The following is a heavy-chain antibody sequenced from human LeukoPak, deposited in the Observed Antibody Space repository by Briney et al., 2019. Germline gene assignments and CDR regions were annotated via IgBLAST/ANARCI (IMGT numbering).Heavy chain of an antibody. J-gene: IGHJ4*02. CDR1: GGSFRGYY. V-gene: IGHV4-34*01. D-gene: IGHD5-24*01. CDR2: INHSGST. Sequence: SETLSLTCAVYGGSFRGYYWSWISQPPGKGLEWFGEINHSGSTNYNPSLKSRVTISVDTSKNQFSLKLSSVTAADTAVYYCARLKGGRWLQLRTFDYWGQGTLVTVSS. CDR3: ARLKGGRWLQLRTFDY.